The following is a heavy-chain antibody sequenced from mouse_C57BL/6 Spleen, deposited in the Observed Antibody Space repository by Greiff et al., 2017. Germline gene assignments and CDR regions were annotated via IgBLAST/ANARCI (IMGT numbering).Heavy chain of an antibody. CDR2: IYPRSGNT. J-gene: IGHJ4*01. CDR1: GYTFTSYG. D-gene: IGHD1-1*01. Sequence: VQLVESGAELARPGASVKLSCKASGYTFTSYGISWVKQRTGQGLEWIGEIYPRSGNTYYNEKFKGKATLTADKSSSTAYMELRSLTSEDSAVYFCARATVVFYAMDYWGQGTSVTVSS. V-gene: IGHV1-81*01. CDR3: ARATVVFYAMDY.